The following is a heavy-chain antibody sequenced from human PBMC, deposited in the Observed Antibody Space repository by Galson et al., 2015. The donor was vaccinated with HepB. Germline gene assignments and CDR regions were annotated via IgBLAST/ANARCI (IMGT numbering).Heavy chain of an antibody. V-gene: IGHV3-64D*06. CDR1: GLSFSAFD. Sequence: SLRLSCAASGLSFSAFDMYWVRRAPGKGLEYVSAISTSGSKTYYADSVKGTFTISRDNSKNTLYLQMRSLRPEDTAVYYCVTRKYSNGWRYSFDYWGQGTLVTVSA. CDR2: ISTSGSKT. D-gene: IGHD6-19*01. CDR3: VTRKYSNGWRYSFDY. J-gene: IGHJ4*02.